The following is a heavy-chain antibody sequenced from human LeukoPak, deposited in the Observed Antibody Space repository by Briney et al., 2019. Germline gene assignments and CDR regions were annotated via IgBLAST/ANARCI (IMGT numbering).Heavy chain of an antibody. V-gene: IGHV3-30*18. D-gene: IGHD3-3*01. CDR3: AKDRNYDFWSGYLPLDY. CDR1: GFTFSSYG. CDR2: ISYDGSNK. Sequence: GGSLRLSCAASGFTFSSYGMHWVRQPPGKGLEWVAVISYDGSNKYYADSVKGRFTISRDNSKNTLYLQMNSLRAEDTAVYYYAKDRNYDFWSGYLPLDYWGQGTLVTVSS. J-gene: IGHJ4*02.